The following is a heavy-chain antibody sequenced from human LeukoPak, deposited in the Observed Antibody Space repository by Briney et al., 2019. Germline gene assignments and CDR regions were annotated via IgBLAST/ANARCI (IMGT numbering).Heavy chain of an antibody. CDR3: ARGVRGSQKLGY. CDR1: GYVFSSFG. CDR2: SGAYIGNT. D-gene: IGHD1-26*01. V-gene: IGHV1-18*01. J-gene: IGHJ4*02. Sequence: GASVKVSCKASGYVFSSFGVCWVRQAPGQGLEWMGWSGAYIGNTNYAQKFQGRLTMTTDASMSIAYMELRSLRSDDTAVYYCARGVRGSQKLGYWGQGTLVTVSS.